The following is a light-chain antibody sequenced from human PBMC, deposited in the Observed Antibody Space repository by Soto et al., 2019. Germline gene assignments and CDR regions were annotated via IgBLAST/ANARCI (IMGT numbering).Light chain of an antibody. CDR3: QQLDPIPWT. CDR2: AES. Sequence: DNQLTQSPSFLYASVEDRVTITCRASQGISTYLAWYQQNRGRAPKLLIYAESTLQSGVPSRFSGSGSGTKFTLTISSLEPEDFATYYCQQLDPIPWTFGQGTKVEIK. V-gene: IGKV1-9*01. J-gene: IGKJ1*01. CDR1: QGISTY.